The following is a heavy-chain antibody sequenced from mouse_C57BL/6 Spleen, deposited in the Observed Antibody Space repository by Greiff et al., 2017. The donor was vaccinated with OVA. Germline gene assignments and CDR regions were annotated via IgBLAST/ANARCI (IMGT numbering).Heavy chain of an antibody. J-gene: IGHJ4*01. CDR3: TRKGMGSLDAMDY. CDR1: GYTFTDYE. CDR2: IDPETGGT. D-gene: IGHD2-3*01. Sequence: ESGAELVRPGASVTLSCKASGYTFTDYEMHWVKQTPVHGLEWIGAIDPETGGTAYNQKFKGKAILTADKSSSTAYMELRSLTSEDSAVYYCTRKGMGSLDAMDYWGQGTSVTVTS. V-gene: IGHV1-15*01.